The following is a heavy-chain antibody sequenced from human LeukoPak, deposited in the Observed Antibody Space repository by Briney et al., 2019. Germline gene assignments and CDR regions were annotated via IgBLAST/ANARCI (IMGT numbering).Heavy chain of an antibody. CDR2: INPNSGGT. Sequence: ASVKVSCKASGYTFTSYDINWVRQAPGQGLEWMGWINPNSGGTNYAQKFQGRVTMTRDTSISTAYMELSRLRSDDTAVYYCARAGEAARHYFDYWGQGTLVTVSS. V-gene: IGHV1-2*02. CDR3: ARAGEAARHYFDY. D-gene: IGHD6-6*01. CDR1: GYTFTSYD. J-gene: IGHJ4*02.